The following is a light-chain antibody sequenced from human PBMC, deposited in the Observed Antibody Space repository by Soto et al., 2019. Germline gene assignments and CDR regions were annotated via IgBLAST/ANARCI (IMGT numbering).Light chain of an antibody. CDR1: SSDVGGYNY. J-gene: IGLJ2*01. CDR2: DVS. Sequence: QSALTQPASVSGSPGQSITISCTGTSSDVGGYNYVSWYQQHPGQAPKLMIYDVSNRPSGVSNRFSGSKSGNTASLTISGLQAEDEADYSCSSYTSSSTVVFGGGTKLTV. V-gene: IGLV2-14*01. CDR3: SSYTSSSTVV.